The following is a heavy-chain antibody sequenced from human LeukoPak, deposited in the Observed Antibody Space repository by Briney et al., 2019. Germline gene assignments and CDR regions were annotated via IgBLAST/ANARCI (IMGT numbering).Heavy chain of an antibody. Sequence: GGSLRLSCAASGFTFSSYWMHWVRQGPGTGLVWVSRINNDGTIIDYADSVKGRFTFSRDNAKNTLYLQMNSLRAEDTAVYFCARAGSYCGSTLCYTCFDNWGQGTLVTVSS. J-gene: IGHJ4*02. CDR1: GFTFSSYW. V-gene: IGHV3-74*01. D-gene: IGHD2-2*02. CDR2: INNDGTII. CDR3: ARAGSYCGSTLCYTCFDN.